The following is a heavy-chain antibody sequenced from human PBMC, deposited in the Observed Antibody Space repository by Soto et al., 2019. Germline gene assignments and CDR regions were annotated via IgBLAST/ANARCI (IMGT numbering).Heavy chain of an antibody. CDR2: IYYSGST. V-gene: IGHV4-31*03. Sequence: SETLSLTCTVSGGPISSGGYYWSWIRQHPGKGLEWIGYIYYSGSTYYNPSLKSRVTISVDTSKNQFSLKLSSVTAADTAVYYCASGITMVRGVATFDYWGQGTLVTVSS. CDR3: ASGITMVRGVATFDY. D-gene: IGHD3-10*01. J-gene: IGHJ4*02. CDR1: GGPISSGGYY.